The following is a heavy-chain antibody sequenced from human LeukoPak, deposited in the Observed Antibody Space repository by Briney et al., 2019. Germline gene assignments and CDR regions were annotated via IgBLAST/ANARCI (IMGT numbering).Heavy chain of an antibody. Sequence: GGSLRLSCAASGFTVSSNFMSWVRQAPGKGLECVSVIYSRGGTYYADSVQGQFTISRDASKNTLFLQMNSLRADDTAVYYCARKTDSSGSGDYWGQGTLVTVSS. D-gene: IGHD3-22*01. CDR1: GFTVSSNF. CDR2: IYSRGGT. V-gene: IGHV3-53*01. J-gene: IGHJ4*02. CDR3: ARKTDSSGSGDY.